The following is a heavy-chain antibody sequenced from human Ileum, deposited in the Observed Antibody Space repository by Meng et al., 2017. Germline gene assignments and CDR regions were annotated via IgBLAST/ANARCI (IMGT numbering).Heavy chain of an antibody. Sequence: SQTLSLTCAVSGVSISSYYWTWIRQPPGKGLEWIGYIYYRGRTTYNPSLKSRVTISIDTSKNDFSLKLSSVTAADTAVYYCARAYYYGLGMGFDPWGQGTLVTVSS. CDR2: IYYRGRT. CDR3: ARAYYYGLGMGFDP. D-gene: IGHD3-10*01. V-gene: IGHV4-59*01. J-gene: IGHJ5*02. CDR1: GVSISSYY.